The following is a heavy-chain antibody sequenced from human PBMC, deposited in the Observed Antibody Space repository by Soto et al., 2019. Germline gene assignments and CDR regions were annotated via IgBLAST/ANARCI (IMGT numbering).Heavy chain of an antibody. CDR2: IAHDGSNK. J-gene: IGHJ6*02. D-gene: IGHD3-16*01. CDR3: ARDHHLGGDYFYYGMDV. V-gene: IGHV3-30-3*01. CDR1: GFTFTNYP. Sequence: PGGSLRLSCAASGFTFTNYPMHWVRQAPGKGLEWVAVIAHDGSNKYYIDSVKGRFTISRDNSKNTLYLEMNSLRPEDTAVYYCARDHHLGGDYFYYGMDVWGQGTTVTVSS.